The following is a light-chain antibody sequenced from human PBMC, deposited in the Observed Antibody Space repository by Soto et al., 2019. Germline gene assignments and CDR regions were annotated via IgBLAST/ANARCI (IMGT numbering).Light chain of an antibody. Sequence: IRMTQSPSTQSASIGDRVTITCRASQSIGTWLAWYQQKPVRAPKLLMYEASSLESGVPSRFSGSGSGTEFTLTLSGLQPDDFATYHCQQYKSYPWKFGQGTKVEIK. V-gene: IGKV1-5*03. CDR3: QQYKSYPWK. CDR1: QSIGTW. CDR2: EAS. J-gene: IGKJ1*01.